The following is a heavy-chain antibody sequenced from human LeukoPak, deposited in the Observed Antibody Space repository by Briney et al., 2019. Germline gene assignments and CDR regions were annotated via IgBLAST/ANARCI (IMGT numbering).Heavy chain of an antibody. CDR3: ARVSGSYYHYYFDY. Sequence: PGGSLRLSCAASGFTFSKYGMSWVRQAPGKGLEWVSGISGSGGSTYYADSVKGRFTISRDNSKNTLYLQMNSLRAEDTAVYYCARVSGSYYHYYFDYWGQGTLVTVSS. V-gene: IGHV3-23*01. D-gene: IGHD3-10*01. CDR1: GFTFSKYG. J-gene: IGHJ4*02. CDR2: ISGSGGST.